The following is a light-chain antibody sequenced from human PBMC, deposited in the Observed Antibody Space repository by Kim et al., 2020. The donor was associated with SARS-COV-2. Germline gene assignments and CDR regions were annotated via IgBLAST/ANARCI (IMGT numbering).Light chain of an antibody. CDR3: QTWGTGIWV. J-gene: IGLJ3*02. V-gene: IGLV4-69*01. CDR2: LNSDGSH. Sequence: QPVLTQSPSASASLGASVKLTCTLSSGHSSYAIAWHQQQPEKGPRYLMKLNSDGSHSKGDGIPDRFSGSSSGAERYLTIPSLQSEDEADYYCQTWGTGIWVFRGGTQLTVL. CDR1: SGHSSYA.